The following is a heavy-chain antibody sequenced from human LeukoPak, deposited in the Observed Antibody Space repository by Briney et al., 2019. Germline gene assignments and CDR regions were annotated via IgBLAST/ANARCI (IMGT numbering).Heavy chain of an antibody. J-gene: IGHJ3*02. V-gene: IGHV4-39*07. CDR3: ARGYDAFDI. Sequence: SETLSLTCTVSGGSISSSSYYWGWIRQPPGKGLEWIGSIYYSGSTYYNPSLKSRVTISVDTSKNQFSLKLSSVTAADTAVYYCARGYDAFDIWGQGTMVTVSS. CDR1: GGSISSSSYY. CDR2: IYYSGST.